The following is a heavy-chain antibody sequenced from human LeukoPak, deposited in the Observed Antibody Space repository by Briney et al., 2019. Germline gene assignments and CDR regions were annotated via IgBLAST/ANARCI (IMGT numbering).Heavy chain of an antibody. D-gene: IGHD4-17*01. J-gene: IGHJ4*02. CDR3: ARGGPPTVTRFDY. CDR2: IYYSGRT. CDR1: GGSISSYY. V-gene: IGHV4-59*01. Sequence: SETLSLTCTVSGGSISSYYWSWIRQPPGKGLEWIGYIYYSGRTNYNPSLKSRVTISVDTSKNQFSLKLTSVTAADTAVYYCARGGPPTVTRFDYWGQGTLVTVSS.